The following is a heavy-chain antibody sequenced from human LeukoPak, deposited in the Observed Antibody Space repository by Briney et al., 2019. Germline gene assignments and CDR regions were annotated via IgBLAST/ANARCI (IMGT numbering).Heavy chain of an antibody. CDR2: ISGRGDYT. CDR1: GFTFSTYV. V-gene: IGHV3-23*01. J-gene: IGHJ6*04. Sequence: GGSLRLSCAASGFTFSTYVMAWVRQAPGQGLEWVSVISGRGDYTYYADSMKGRFTISRDNSKNSLSLQMNSLRAEDTAVYYCAKGPRSSWYHYGMDVWGKGTTVTVSS. CDR3: AKGPRSSWYHYGMDV. D-gene: IGHD6-13*01.